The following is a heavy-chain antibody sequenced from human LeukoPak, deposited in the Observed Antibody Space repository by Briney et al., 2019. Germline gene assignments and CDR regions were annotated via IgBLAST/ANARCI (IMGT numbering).Heavy chain of an antibody. Sequence: GGSLRLSCAASGFTFSSYAMSWVRQAPGKGLEWVSAISGSGGSTYYADSVKGRFTISRDNSKNTLYLQMNSLRAEDTAVYYCAKEFSNTAMVSGSFDPWGEGTLVTVSS. CDR2: ISGSGGST. D-gene: IGHD5-18*01. V-gene: IGHV3-23*01. CDR3: AKEFSNTAMVSGSFDP. J-gene: IGHJ5*02. CDR1: GFTFSSYA.